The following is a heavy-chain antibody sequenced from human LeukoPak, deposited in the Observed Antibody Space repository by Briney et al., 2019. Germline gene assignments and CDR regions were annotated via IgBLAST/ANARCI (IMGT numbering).Heavy chain of an antibody. J-gene: IGHJ4*02. CDR3: ARYGVYGDYDY. D-gene: IGHD4-17*01. V-gene: IGHV3-23*01. Sequence: GGSLRPSCAASGFTFSNYAMSWVRQAPGKGLEWVSAISGSGGSTYYADSVKGRFTISRDTSKSTLYLQMNGLRAEDTAVYYCARYGVYGDYDYWGQGTLVTVSS. CDR2: ISGSGGST. CDR1: GFTFSNYA.